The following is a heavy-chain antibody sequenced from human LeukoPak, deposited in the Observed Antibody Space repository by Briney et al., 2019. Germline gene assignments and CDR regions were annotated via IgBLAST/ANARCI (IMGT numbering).Heavy chain of an antibody. J-gene: IGHJ5*02. CDR1: GCSISSYY. Sequence: PSETLSLTCTVSGCSISSYYWSWIRQPPGKGLEWIGYIYYSGSTNYNPSLKSRVTISVDTSKNQFSLKLSSVTAADTAVYYCARDSGGIAARGVSWFDPWGQGTLVTVSS. V-gene: IGHV4-59*12. CDR3: ARDSGGIAARGVSWFDP. CDR2: IYYSGST. D-gene: IGHD6-6*01.